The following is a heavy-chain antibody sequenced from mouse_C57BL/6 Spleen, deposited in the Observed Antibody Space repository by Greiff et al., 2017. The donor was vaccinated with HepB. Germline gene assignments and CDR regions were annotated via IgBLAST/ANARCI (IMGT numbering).Heavy chain of an antibody. D-gene: IGHD1-1*01. J-gene: IGHJ4*01. CDR3: ARDYGSSSWGAMDY. CDR1: GYTFTSYW. V-gene: IGHV1-59*01. CDR2: IDPSDSYT. Sequence: VQLQQPGAELVRPGTSVKLSCKASGYTFTSYWMHWVQQRPGQGLEWIGVIDPSDSYTNYNQKFKGKATWTVDTSSSTAYMQLSSLTSEDSAVYYWARDYGSSSWGAMDYWGQGTSVTVSS.